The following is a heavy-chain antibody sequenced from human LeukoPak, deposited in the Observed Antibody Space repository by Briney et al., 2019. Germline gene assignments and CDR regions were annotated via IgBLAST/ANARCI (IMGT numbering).Heavy chain of an antibody. D-gene: IGHD3-22*01. V-gene: IGHV3-23*01. Sequence: GGSLRLSCAASGFTFSSYAMSWVRQAPGKGLEWVSAISGSGGSTYYADSVKGGLTISRDNSKNTLYLQMNSLRAEDTAVYYCAKGEYYDSSGQPLDYWGQGTLVTVSS. CDR3: AKGEYYDSSGQPLDY. CDR1: GFTFSSYA. J-gene: IGHJ4*02. CDR2: ISGSGGST.